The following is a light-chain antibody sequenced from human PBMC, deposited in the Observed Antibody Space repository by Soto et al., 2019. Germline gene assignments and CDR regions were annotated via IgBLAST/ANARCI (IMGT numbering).Light chain of an antibody. CDR2: SAS. V-gene: IGKV1-39*01. CDR3: PQNHNTTPT. Sequence: DIQMTQSPSSLAASVGDRVTITCRESQYIRNYLIWYQQTPGQAPKIXIYSASSLQSGVPSRFSGSGSGTDFTLTISSLQPEDFETYSCPQNHNTTPTFGGGTKVDIK. CDR1: QYIRNY. J-gene: IGKJ4*01.